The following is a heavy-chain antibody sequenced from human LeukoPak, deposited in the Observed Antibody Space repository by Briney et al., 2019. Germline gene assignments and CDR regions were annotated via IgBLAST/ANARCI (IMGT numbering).Heavy chain of an antibody. Sequence: GGSLRLSCAASGFTFSSYWMSWVRQAPGKGLEWVANIEQDGSEKYYVDSVKGRFTISRDNAKNSLYLQMNSLRAEDTAVYYCARSLIVVVITQSFDYWGQGTLVTVPS. J-gene: IGHJ4*02. D-gene: IGHD3-22*01. CDR2: IEQDGSEK. CDR1: GFTFSSYW. CDR3: ARSLIVVVITQSFDY. V-gene: IGHV3-7*01.